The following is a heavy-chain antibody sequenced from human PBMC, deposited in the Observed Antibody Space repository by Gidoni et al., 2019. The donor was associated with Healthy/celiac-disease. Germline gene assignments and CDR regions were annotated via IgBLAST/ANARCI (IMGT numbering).Heavy chain of an antibody. V-gene: IGHV4-39*01. D-gene: IGHD3-10*01. J-gene: IGHJ4*02. Sequence: QLQLQESGPGLVKPSENLSLTCTVSGGSISSSRYYWGWIRPPPGKGLEWIGSIYYSWITYYNPSLKSRVTISVDTSKNQFSLKLSSVTAADTAVYYCARTLGHITMVQAAYWGQGTLVTVSS. CDR2: IYYSWIT. CDR3: ARTLGHITMVQAAY. CDR1: GGSISSSRYY.